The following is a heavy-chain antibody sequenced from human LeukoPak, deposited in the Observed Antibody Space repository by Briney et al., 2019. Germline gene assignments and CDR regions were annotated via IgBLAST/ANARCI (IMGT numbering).Heavy chain of an antibody. CDR2: IYSGGST. J-gene: IGHJ4*02. D-gene: IGHD3-3*01. V-gene: IGHV3-53*04. Sequence: PGGSLRLSCAASGFTVSSNYMSWVRQAPGKGLEWVSVIYSGGSTYYAGSVKGRFTISRHNSKNTLYLQMNSLRAEDTAVYYCAREEFFFPYYDFFYWGQGTLVTVSS. CDR1: GFTVSSNY. CDR3: AREEFFFPYYDFFY.